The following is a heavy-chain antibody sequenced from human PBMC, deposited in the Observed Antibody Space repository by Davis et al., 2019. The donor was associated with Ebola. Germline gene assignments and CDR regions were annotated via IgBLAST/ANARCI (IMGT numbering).Heavy chain of an antibody. Sequence: MPSETLSLTCAVYGGSFSGYYWSWIRQPPGKGLEWIGEINHSGSTNYNPSLKSRVTISVDTSKNQFSLKLSSVTAADTAVYYCARLPGAPYYDILTGYYMTHNWFDPWGQGTTVTVSS. CDR1: GGSFSGYY. V-gene: IGHV4-34*01. J-gene: IGHJ5*01. CDR2: INHSGST. CDR3: ARLPGAPYYDILTGYYMTHNWFDP. D-gene: IGHD3-9*01.